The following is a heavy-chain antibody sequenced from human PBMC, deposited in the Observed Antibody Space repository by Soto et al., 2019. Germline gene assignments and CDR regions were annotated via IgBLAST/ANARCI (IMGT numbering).Heavy chain of an antibody. V-gene: IGHV1-46*01. CDR1: GYIFTNYY. Sequence: QVQLVQSGAEVKKPGASVKVSCKASGYIFTNYYMHWVRQAPGQGLEWMGMINPSGVSTNYAQKFQGRVTMTRDTSTRTLYMALSSLRSEDTAVYYCARERGEGYGGTDCYDYWGQGTLVTVSS. CDR2: INPSGVST. CDR3: ARERGEGYGGTDCYDY. D-gene: IGHD5-12*01. J-gene: IGHJ4*02.